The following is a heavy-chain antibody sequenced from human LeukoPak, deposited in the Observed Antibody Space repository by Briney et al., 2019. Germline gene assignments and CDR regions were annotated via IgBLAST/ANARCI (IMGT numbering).Heavy chain of an antibody. J-gene: IGHJ4*02. D-gene: IGHD4-17*01. CDR3: ARGAHGDYRFDY. CDR2: IYYSGST. CDR1: GGSISSSSYY. V-gene: IGHV4-39*01. Sequence: PSETLSLTCTVSGGSISSSSYYWGWIRQPPGKGLEWIGSIYYSGSTYYNPSLKSRVTISVDTSKNQFSLKLSSVTAADTAVYYCARGAHGDYRFDYWGQGTLVTVSS.